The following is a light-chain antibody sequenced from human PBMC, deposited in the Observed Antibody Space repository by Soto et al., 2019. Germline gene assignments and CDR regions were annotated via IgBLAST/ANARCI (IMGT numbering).Light chain of an antibody. CDR2: DVS. Sequence: QSVLTQPASVSGSPGQSITISCTGTSSDVGGYNYVSWYQQHPGKAPKLMIYDVSNRPLGVSNRFSGSKSGNTASLTISGLQAEDEADYYCSSYTSSSTRVFGTGTKLTVL. J-gene: IGLJ1*01. CDR1: SSDVGGYNY. CDR3: SSYTSSSTRV. V-gene: IGLV2-14*01.